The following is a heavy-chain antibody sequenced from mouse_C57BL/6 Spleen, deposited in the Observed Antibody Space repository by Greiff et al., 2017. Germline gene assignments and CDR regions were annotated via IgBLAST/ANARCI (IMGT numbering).Heavy chain of an antibody. CDR1: GYTFTSYW. Sequence: QVQLQQSGAELVKPGASVKLSCKASGYTFTSYWMQWVKQRPGQGLEWIGEIDPSDSYTNYNQKFKGKATLTVDTSSSTAYMQLSSLTSEDSAVYYCAREGKKLGGYWGQGTTLTVSS. V-gene: IGHV1-50*01. D-gene: IGHD4-1*01. J-gene: IGHJ2*01. CDR3: AREGKKLGGY. CDR2: IDPSDSYT.